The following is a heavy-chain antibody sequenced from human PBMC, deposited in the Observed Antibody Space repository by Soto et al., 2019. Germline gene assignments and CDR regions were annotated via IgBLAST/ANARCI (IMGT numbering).Heavy chain of an antibody. CDR3: ARSAIVVVTAYFDY. CDR1: GGSISSGGYY. CDR2: IYYSGST. V-gene: IGHV4-31*03. J-gene: IGHJ4*02. D-gene: IGHD2-21*02. Sequence: QVQLQESGPGLVKPSQTLSLTCTVSGGSISSGGYYWSWIRQHPGKGLEWIGYIYYSGSTYYNPSLKSRVTISVDTSKNPFSLKLSSVTAADTAVYYCARSAIVVVTAYFDYWGQGTLVTVSS.